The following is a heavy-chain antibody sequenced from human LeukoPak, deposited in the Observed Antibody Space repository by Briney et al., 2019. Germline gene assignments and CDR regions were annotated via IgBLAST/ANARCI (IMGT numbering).Heavy chain of an antibody. CDR3: ARPGRKSTSPTDY. V-gene: IGHV1-8*01. CDR2: MNPNSGNT. Sequence: GASVKVSCKASGYTFTSYDINWVRQATGQGLEWLGWMNPNSGNTGYAQKFQGRVTMTRNTSISTAYMELSSLRSEDTAVYYCARPGRKSTSPTDYWGQGTLVTVSS. D-gene: IGHD2-2*01. CDR1: GYTFTSYD. J-gene: IGHJ4*02.